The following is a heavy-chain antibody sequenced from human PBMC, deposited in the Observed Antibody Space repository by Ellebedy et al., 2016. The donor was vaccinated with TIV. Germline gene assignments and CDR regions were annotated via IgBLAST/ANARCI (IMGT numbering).Heavy chain of an antibody. V-gene: IGHV3-30*03. J-gene: IGHJ2*01. Sequence: GESLKISCAASGFTFRNYGMHWVRRAPGKGLEWLAFIVSHGGRNSYADSVKGRFTISRDNSNNTLLLRMNSLGAEDTAVYYCARAIYGASYLWGRGTLVTVSS. CDR3: ARAIYGASYL. CDR1: GFTFRNYG. CDR2: IVSHGGRN. D-gene: IGHD4-17*01.